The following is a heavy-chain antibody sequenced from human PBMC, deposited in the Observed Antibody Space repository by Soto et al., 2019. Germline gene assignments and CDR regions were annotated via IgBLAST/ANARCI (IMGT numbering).Heavy chain of an antibody. CDR2: IIPIFGTA. Sequence: GASVKVSCKASGCTFSSYAISCVRQAPGQVLEWMGGIIPIFGTANYAQKSQGRVTITADKSTSTAYMELSSLRSEDTAVYYCASLPGGPYDFWSGYYGYYYYGMDVWGQGTTVTVSS. J-gene: IGHJ6*02. CDR1: GCTFSSYA. D-gene: IGHD3-3*01. V-gene: IGHV1-69*06. CDR3: ASLPGGPYDFWSGYYGYYYYGMDV.